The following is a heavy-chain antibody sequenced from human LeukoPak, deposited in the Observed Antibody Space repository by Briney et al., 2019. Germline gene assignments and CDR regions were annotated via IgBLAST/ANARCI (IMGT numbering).Heavy chain of an antibody. CDR3: ARDPLGVGASWMQDAFDI. V-gene: IGHV3-7*01. Sequence: GGSLRLSCAASGFTFSHYWMSWVRQAPGKGLEWVANIKQDGSEKYYVDSVKGRFTISRDNAKNSLYLQMNSLRAEDTAVYYCARDPLGVGASWMQDAFDIWGQGTMVTVSS. D-gene: IGHD1-26*01. CDR1: GFTFSHYW. J-gene: IGHJ3*02. CDR2: IKQDGSEK.